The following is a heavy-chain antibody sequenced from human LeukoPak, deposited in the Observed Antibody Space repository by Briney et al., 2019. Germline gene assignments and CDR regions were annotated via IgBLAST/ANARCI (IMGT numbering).Heavy chain of an antibody. J-gene: IGHJ4*02. Sequence: SETLSLTCTVSGVSISSGGYYWSWIRQHPGKGLEWIGYIYHSGTTYYNPSLKSRVTISVDTSKNQFSLKLSSVTAADTAVYYCARDSGISGRTDYWGQGTLVTVSS. CDR3: ARDSGISGRTDY. CDR2: IYHSGTT. V-gene: IGHV4-31*03. CDR1: GVSISSGGYY. D-gene: IGHD3-10*01.